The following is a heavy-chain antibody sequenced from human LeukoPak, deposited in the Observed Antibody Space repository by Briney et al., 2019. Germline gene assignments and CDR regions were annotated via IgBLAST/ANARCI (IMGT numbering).Heavy chain of an antibody. D-gene: IGHD3-16*01. J-gene: IGHJ3*02. CDR1: GGTFSSYA. Sequence: ASVKVSCKASGGTFSSYAISWVRQAPGQGLEWMGRIIPILGIANYAQKFQGRVTITADKSTSTAYMELSSLRSEDTAVYCCASWGTPADAFDIWGQGTMVTVSS. CDR2: IIPILGIA. CDR3: ASWGTPADAFDI. V-gene: IGHV1-69*04.